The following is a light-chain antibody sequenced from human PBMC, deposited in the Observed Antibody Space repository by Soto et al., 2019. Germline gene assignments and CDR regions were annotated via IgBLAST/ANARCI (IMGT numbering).Light chain of an antibody. Sequence: QSALTQPASVSGSPGQSITISCTGTNSDVGSYNLVSWYQQHPGKAPKLMIYEGSKRPSGVSNRFSGSKSGNTASLTISGLQAEYEADYYCCSYAASSTLVFGGGTKVTVL. CDR2: EGS. J-gene: IGLJ2*01. CDR1: NSDVGSYNL. V-gene: IGLV2-23*01. CDR3: CSYAASSTLV.